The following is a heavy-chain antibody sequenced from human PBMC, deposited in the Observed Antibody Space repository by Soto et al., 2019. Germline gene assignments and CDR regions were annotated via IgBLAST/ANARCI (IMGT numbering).Heavy chain of an antibody. Sequence: QLQLQESGPGLVKPSETLSLTCTVSGGSISSSSYYWGWIRQPPGKGLEWIGSIYYSGSTYYNPSLKSRVPISVDTSKNQFSLKLSSVTAADTAVYYCAGRPAYYDFWSGYPFDYWGQGTLVTVSS. CDR3: AGRPAYYDFWSGYPFDY. V-gene: IGHV4-39*01. CDR2: IYYSGST. D-gene: IGHD3-3*01. J-gene: IGHJ4*02. CDR1: GGSISSSSYY.